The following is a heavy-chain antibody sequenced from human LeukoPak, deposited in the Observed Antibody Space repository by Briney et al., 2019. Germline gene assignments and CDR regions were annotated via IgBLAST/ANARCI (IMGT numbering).Heavy chain of an antibody. J-gene: IGHJ4*02. V-gene: IGHV3-30-3*01. CDR3: ARDHRRELWVDY. D-gene: IGHD3-16*01. CDR1: GFTFSSYA. CDR2: ISYDGSNK. Sequence: GGSLRLSCAASGFTFSSYAMHWVRQAPGKGLEWVAVISYDGSNKYYADSVKGRFTISRDNSKNTLYLQMNSLRAEDTAVYYCARDHRRELWVDYWGQGTLVTVSS.